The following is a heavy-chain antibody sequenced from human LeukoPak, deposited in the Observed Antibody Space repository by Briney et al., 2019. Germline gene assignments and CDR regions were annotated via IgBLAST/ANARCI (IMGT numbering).Heavy chain of an antibody. V-gene: IGHV3-30*18. D-gene: IGHD5-18*01. Sequence: GGSLRLSCAASGFTFSTYWMSWVRQAPGKGLEWVAVISYDGSNKYYADSVKGRFTISRDNSKNTLYLQMNSLRAEDTAVYYCAKDKMGIQLWSPIDYWGQGTLVTVSS. CDR2: ISYDGSNK. CDR1: GFTFSTYW. CDR3: AKDKMGIQLWSPIDY. J-gene: IGHJ4*02.